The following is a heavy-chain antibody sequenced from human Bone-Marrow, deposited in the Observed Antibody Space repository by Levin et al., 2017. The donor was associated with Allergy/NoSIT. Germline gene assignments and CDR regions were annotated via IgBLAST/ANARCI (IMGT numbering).Heavy chain of an antibody. J-gene: IGHJ5*02. D-gene: IGHD6-19*01. Sequence: HPGGSLRLSCAASGFTFSTYAMNWVRQAPGKGLEWVSSITGNGATTFYADSVKGRFTISRDNSKNTLHLQMNSLRGEDTALYFCTKCSNDEGSRGSGWCNWFDPWGQGTLVTVSS. CDR1: GFTFSTYA. CDR3: TKCSNDEGSRGSGWCNWFDP. V-gene: IGHV3-23*01. CDR2: ITGNGATT.